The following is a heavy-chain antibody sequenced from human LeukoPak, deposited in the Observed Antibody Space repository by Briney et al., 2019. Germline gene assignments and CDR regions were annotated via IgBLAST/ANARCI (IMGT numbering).Heavy chain of an antibody. CDR2: IKSKINGGTT. CDR3: TTYYDILTGFYFGFDY. D-gene: IGHD3-9*01. CDR1: GFTFSSYA. V-gene: IGHV3-15*05. J-gene: IGHJ4*02. Sequence: PGGSLRLSCAASGFTFSSYAMSWVRQAPGKGLEWVGRIKSKINGGTTDYAAPVKGRFTISRDDSKNTLYLQMNSLKTEDTAVYYCTTYYDILTGFYFGFDYWGQGTLVTVSS.